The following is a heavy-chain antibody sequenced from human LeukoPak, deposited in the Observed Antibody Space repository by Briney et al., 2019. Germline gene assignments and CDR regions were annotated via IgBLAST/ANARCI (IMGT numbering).Heavy chain of an antibody. CDR2: ILYSGTT. J-gene: IGHJ3*02. CDR3: SSDLRDNAFDI. Sequence: SETLSLTCTVSGASISRYYWTWIRQPPGKRLEWIGSILYSGTTNNNPSLKSRVTISVDASKNQFSLRLSSVTAEDTAMYYCSSDLRDNAFDIWGQGTVVTVSS. V-gene: IGHV4-59*01. CDR1: GASISRYY.